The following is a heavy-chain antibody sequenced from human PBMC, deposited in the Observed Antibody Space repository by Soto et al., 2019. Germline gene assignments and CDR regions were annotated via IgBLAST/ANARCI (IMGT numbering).Heavy chain of an antibody. V-gene: IGHV3-48*02. D-gene: IGHD3-22*01. J-gene: IGHJ5*02. Sequence: GGSLTLFSAASGFTFSSYSMNLVRQAPGKGLEWVSYISSSSSTIYYADSVKGRFTISRDNAKNSLYLQMNSLRDEDTAVYYCAIEGYYYDSSGYYYPPGPNWFDPWGQGTLVTVSS. CDR3: AIEGYYYDSSGYYYPPGPNWFDP. CDR1: GFTFSSYS. CDR2: ISSSSSTI.